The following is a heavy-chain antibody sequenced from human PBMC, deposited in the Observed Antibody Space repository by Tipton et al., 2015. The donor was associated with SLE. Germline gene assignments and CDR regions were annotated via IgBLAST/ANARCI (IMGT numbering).Heavy chain of an antibody. J-gene: IGHJ6*03. CDR2: IYYSGST. Sequence: LRLSCTVSGGSISSGDSYWSWIRQLPGKGLEWIGYIYYSGSTYYNPSLKSRVTISVDTSKNQFSLKLSSVTAADTAVYYCARDYRFLEWPSYMDVWGKGTTVTVSS. CDR1: GGSISSGDSY. V-gene: IGHV4-31*02. D-gene: IGHD3-3*01. CDR3: ARDYRFLEWPSYMDV.